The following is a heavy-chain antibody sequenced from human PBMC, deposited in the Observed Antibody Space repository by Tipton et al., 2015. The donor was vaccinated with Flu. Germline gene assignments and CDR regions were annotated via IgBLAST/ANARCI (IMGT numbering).Heavy chain of an antibody. V-gene: IGHV4-39*01. J-gene: IGHJ5*02. Sequence: GLVKPSETLSLTCTVSSGSIRSTNYFCAWIRQPPGKGLELIGSIYPSGTTYYNPSLKSRVTISVDTSKSQFSLKLRSVTAADTAVYYCASSPYGSSWYDYNRFDPWGQGTLVTVSS. CDR3: ASSPYGSSWYDYNRFDP. CDR2: IYPSGTT. CDR1: SGSIRSTNYF. D-gene: IGHD6-13*01.